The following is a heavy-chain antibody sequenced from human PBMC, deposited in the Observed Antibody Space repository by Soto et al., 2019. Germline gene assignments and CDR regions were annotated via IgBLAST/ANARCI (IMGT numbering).Heavy chain of an antibody. J-gene: IGHJ3*02. CDR2: IYPGDSDT. D-gene: IGHD3-22*01. CDR1: GYSFTSYW. CDR3: ASTTQTYYYDSSGPRNAFDI. Sequence: PGESLKISCKGSGYSFTSYWIGWVRQMPGKGLEWMGIIYPGDSDTRYSPSFQGQVTISADKSISTAYLQWSSLKASDTAMYYCASTTQTYYYDSSGPRNAFDIWGQGTMVTVS. V-gene: IGHV5-51*01.